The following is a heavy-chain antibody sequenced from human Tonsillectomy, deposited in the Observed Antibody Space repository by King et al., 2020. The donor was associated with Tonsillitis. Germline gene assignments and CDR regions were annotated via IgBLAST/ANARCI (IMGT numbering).Heavy chain of an antibody. CDR2: VSFTGTT. Sequence: PLQESGPGPMKPSETLSLTCTVSGFSVASTSYSWGWIRQPPGKGLEWIGTVSFTGTTFYNPSLKSRVTLLIDTSKNQFSLKLTSVTATDSALYFCARHWGVTGPSDPWGQGTLVTVSS. CDR3: ARHWGVTGPSDP. D-gene: IGHD2-21*02. CDR1: GFSVASTSYS. J-gene: IGHJ5*02. V-gene: IGHV4-39*01.